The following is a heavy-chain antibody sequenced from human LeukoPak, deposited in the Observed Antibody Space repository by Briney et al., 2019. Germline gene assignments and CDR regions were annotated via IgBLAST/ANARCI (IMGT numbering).Heavy chain of an antibody. J-gene: IGHJ4*02. CDR2: IYTSGRT. V-gene: IGHV4-4*07. CDR3: AKVDYWSPENYFDS. Sequence: PSETLSLTCTVSGGSISSYYWSWIRQPAGKGLEWIGRIYTSGRTNYNPSLKSRVTMSVDTSKKQFSLKLSSVTAADTAVYYCAKVDYWSPENYFDSWGQGTLVAVSS. CDR1: GGSISSYY. D-gene: IGHD1-1*01.